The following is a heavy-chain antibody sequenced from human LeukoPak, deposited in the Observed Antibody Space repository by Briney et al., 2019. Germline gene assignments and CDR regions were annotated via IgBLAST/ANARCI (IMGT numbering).Heavy chain of an antibody. J-gene: IGHJ3*02. V-gene: IGHV1-18*01. CDR3: ARDRLITMVRGRAFDI. CDR1: GYTFTSYG. Sequence: ASVKVSCKASGYTFTSYGISWVRQAPGQGLEWMGWISAYNGNTNYAQKLQGRVTMTTDTSTSTAYMELRSLRSVDTAVYYCARDRLITMVRGRAFDIWGQGTMVTVSS. CDR2: ISAYNGNT. D-gene: IGHD3-10*01.